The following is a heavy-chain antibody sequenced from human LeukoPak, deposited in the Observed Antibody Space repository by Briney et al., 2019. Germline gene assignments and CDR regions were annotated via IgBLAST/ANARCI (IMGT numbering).Heavy chain of an antibody. Sequence: GGSLRLSCAASGVTFSSYAMNWVRQGPGKGLEWVSAINPGGGSTYYADSVKGRFTISRDNPKNTLHLQMNSLRAEDTAVYYCAKAGGNSFFDYWGQGTLVTVSS. J-gene: IGHJ4*02. CDR2: INPGGGST. D-gene: IGHD1-7*01. CDR3: AKAGGNSFFDY. V-gene: IGHV3-23*01. CDR1: GVTFSSYA.